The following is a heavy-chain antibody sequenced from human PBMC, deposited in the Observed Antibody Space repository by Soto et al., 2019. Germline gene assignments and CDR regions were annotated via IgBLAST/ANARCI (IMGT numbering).Heavy chain of an antibody. CDR3: GTPPGGGGY. J-gene: IGHJ4*02. D-gene: IGHD3-10*01. CDR2: IYSGGYT. Sequence: EVQLVESGGGLIQPGGSLRLSCAVSGFTVSNNYMSWVRQAPGKGLEGVSVIYSGGYTAYGDSVKGRFTISRDNSKNTHYLQRNSLGAHRPAGYYWGTPPGGGGYWGQGTLVTVSS. V-gene: IGHV3-53*01. CDR1: GFTVSNNY.